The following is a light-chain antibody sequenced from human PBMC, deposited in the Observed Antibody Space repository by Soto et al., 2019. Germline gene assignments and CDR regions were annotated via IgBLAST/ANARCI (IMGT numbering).Light chain of an antibody. Sequence: QSALTQPASVSGSPGQSITISCTGTSSDVGSYNLVSWYQQHPGKAPKLMIYEGSKRPSGVSNRFSGSKSGNTASLTISGLQAEDEADYYCCSDAGSSTGVFGTGTKLTVL. CDR2: EGS. V-gene: IGLV2-23*01. CDR3: CSDAGSSTGV. J-gene: IGLJ1*01. CDR1: SSDVGSYNL.